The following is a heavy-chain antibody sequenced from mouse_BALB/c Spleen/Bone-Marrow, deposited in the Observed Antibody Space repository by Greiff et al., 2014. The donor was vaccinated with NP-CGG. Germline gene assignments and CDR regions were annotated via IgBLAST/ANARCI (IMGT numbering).Heavy chain of an antibody. CDR1: GYTFTTYP. J-gene: IGHJ2*01. CDR3: TRRAAYYFDY. CDR2: INPSSGFT. V-gene: IGHV1-4*01. Sequence: VQLVESGAELARPGASVKMSCKASGYTFTTYPMNWVKQRPGQGLEWIAYINPSSGFTNYNQKFMDKATLTADKSSSTAYMQLSSLTSEDSAVYYCTRRAAYYFDYWGQGIALTVSS. D-gene: IGHD3-3*01.